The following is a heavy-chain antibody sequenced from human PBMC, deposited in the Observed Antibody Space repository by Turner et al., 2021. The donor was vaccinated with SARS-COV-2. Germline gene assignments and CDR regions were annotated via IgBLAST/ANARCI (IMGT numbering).Heavy chain of an antibody. D-gene: IGHD1-26*01. J-gene: IGHJ4*02. Sequence: EVLLVESGGGLVKPGESLRLSCAASGFTFSSYSMNWVRQAAGKGLELVSSISSSSSYINYADLVKGRFTISRDNAKNSLYLQMNSLRAEDTAVYFCSSSGGYFTDYWGQGTLVTVSS. V-gene: IGHV3-21*01. CDR3: SSSGGYFTDY. CDR1: GFTFSSYS. CDR2: ISSSSSYI.